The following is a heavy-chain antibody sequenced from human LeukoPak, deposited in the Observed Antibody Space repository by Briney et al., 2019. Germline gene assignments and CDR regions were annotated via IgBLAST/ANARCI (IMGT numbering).Heavy chain of an antibody. CDR3: ARAGGYNYCFDY. J-gene: IGHJ4*02. D-gene: IGHD5-24*01. CDR2: ISYDGSNK. V-gene: IGHV3-30-3*01. CDR1: GFTFSSYA. Sequence: GGSLRLSCAASGFTFSSYAMHWVRQAPGKGLEWVAVISYDGSNKYYADSVKGRFTISRDNSKNTLYLQMNSLRAEDTAVYYCARAGGYNYCFDYWGQGTLVTVSS.